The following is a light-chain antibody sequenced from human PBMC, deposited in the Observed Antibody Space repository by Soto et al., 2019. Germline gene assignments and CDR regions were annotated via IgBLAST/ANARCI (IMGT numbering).Light chain of an antibody. CDR1: QSVNSNY. CDR3: QQYDRSWWT. CDR2: GAS. V-gene: IGKV3-20*01. J-gene: IGKJ1*01. Sequence: EIGFTQYPCTLCLSTGERATLSCRTSQSVNSNYLAWYQHKPGQALRLLIYGASSRAPGIPDRFSGSGSGTDFTLTISRLEPEDFAVYYCQQYDRSWWTFGQGTKVDIK.